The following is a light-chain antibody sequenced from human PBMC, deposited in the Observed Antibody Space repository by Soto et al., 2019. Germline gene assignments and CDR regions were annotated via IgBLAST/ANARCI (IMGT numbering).Light chain of an antibody. Sequence: QAVVTQPPSASGTPGQKVTISCSGSSSNIGANTVNWYQHLPGTAPKLLIYSHNQRPSGVPDRFSGSKSGTSASLAISGLQSEDEADYYCAAWDGNLNGWVFGG. V-gene: IGLV1-44*01. J-gene: IGLJ3*02. CDR2: SHN. CDR1: SSNIGANT. CDR3: AAWDGNLNGWV.